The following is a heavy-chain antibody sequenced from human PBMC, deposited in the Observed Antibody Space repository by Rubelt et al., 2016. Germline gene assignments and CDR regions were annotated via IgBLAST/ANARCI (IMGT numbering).Heavy chain of an antibody. V-gene: IGHV3-30*19. CDR3: ARGPYDSSGYWDVNDY. CDR1: GFTFSSYG. D-gene: IGHD3-22*01. Sequence: QVQLVESGGGVVQPGRSLRLSCAASGFTFSSYGMHWVRQAPGKGLEWVAVISYDGSNKYYADSVKGRFTISRDNSKNTLYLQMNSLRAEDTAVYYCARGPYDSSGYWDVNDYWGQGTLVTVSS. CDR2: ISYDGSNK. J-gene: IGHJ4*02.